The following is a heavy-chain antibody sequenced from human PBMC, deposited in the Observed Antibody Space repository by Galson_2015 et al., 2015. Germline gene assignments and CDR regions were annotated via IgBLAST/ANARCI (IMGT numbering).Heavy chain of an antibody. Sequence: SLRLSCAASGFTFSSYWMSWVRQAPGKGLEWVANIKQDGSEKYYVDSVKGRFTVSRDNAKNSLYLQMNILRDEDTAVYFCARGGVYYYDSSDCWGQGTLVTVSS. CDR3: ARGGVYYYDSSDC. CDR1: GFTFSSYW. J-gene: IGHJ4*02. CDR2: IKQDGSEK. V-gene: IGHV3-7*02. D-gene: IGHD3-22*01.